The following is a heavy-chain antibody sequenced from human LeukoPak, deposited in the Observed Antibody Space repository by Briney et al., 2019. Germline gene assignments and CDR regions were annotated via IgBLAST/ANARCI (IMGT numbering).Heavy chain of an antibody. CDR2: MNPNSGNT. CDR3: ARDRHRGRDYGSGSLGDY. CDR1: GYTFTSYD. D-gene: IGHD3-10*01. Sequence: ASVEVSCKASGYTFTSYDINWVRQATGQGLEWMGWMNPNSGNTGYAQKFQGRVTITRNTSISTAYMELSSLRSEDTAVYYCARDRHRGRDYGSGSLGDYWGQGTLVTVSS. J-gene: IGHJ4*02. V-gene: IGHV1-8*03.